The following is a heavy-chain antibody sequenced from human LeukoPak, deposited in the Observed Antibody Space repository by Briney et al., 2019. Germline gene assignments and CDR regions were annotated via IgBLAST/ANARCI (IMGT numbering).Heavy chain of an antibody. CDR3: ARENVLRYFDWSARSYYYYGMDV. V-gene: IGHV5-51*01. CDR2: IYPGDSDT. Sequence: GESLKISCKGSGYSFTSYWIGWVRQMPGKGLEWMGIIYPGDSDTRYSPSFQGQATISADKSISTAYLQWSSLKASDTAMYYCARENVLRYFDWSARSYYYYGMDVWGQGTTVTVSS. CDR1: GYSFTSYW. D-gene: IGHD3-9*01. J-gene: IGHJ6*02.